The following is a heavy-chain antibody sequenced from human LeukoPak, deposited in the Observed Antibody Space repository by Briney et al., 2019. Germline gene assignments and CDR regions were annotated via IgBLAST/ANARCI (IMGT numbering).Heavy chain of an antibody. Sequence: GGSLRLSCAASGFTFSSYWMSWVRQAPGKGLEWVANMKYDGSEIYYVDSVKGRFTTSRDNAMNSLFLQMNSLRAEDTAVYYCARRGGYSLFDYWGQGTLVTVSS. CDR1: GFTFSSYW. J-gene: IGHJ4*02. D-gene: IGHD2-21*01. V-gene: IGHV3-7*01. CDR3: ARRGGYSLFDY. CDR2: MKYDGSEI.